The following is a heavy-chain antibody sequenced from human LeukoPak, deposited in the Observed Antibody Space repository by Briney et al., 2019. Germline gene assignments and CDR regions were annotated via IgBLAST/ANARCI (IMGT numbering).Heavy chain of an antibody. D-gene: IGHD5-12*01. CDR1: GYSISSGYY. J-gene: IGHJ4*02. CDR2: IYHSGST. V-gene: IGHV4-38-2*02. Sequence: SETLSLTFTVSGYSISSGYYWGWIRQPPGKGLEWIGSIYHSGSTYYNPSLKSRVTISVDTSKNQFSLKLSSVTAADTAVYYCARGRYGGYVGPSYYFDYWGQGTLVTVSS. CDR3: ARGRYGGYVGPSYYFDY.